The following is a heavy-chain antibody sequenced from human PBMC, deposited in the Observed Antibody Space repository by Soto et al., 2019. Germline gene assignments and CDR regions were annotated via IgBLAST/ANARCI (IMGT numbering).Heavy chain of an antibody. CDR3: ARDLGGWPDY. Sequence: GASVKVSCKASGYTFTSYAIHWVRQAPGQRLEWMGWINAGNGNTKYSQKFQDRFTITRDTSASTAYMDLSSLRSEDTAVYYCARDLGGWPDYWGQGTLVTVSS. J-gene: IGHJ4*02. D-gene: IGHD6-19*01. V-gene: IGHV1-3*01. CDR1: GYTFTSYA. CDR2: INAGNGNT.